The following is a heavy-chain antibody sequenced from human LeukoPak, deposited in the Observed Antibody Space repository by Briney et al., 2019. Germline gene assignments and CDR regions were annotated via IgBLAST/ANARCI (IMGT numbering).Heavy chain of an antibody. J-gene: IGHJ4*02. V-gene: IGHV1-2*02. D-gene: IGHD2-15*01. CDR2: INPNNGGT. CDR1: GYTFTGYY. Sequence: ASVKVSCKASGYTFTGYYMHWVRQAPGQGLEWMGWINPNNGGTNYAQKFQGRVTMTRDTSISTAYMELSRLKSDDTAVYYCARAALGREVFDYWGQGTRVTVSS. CDR3: ARAALGREVFDY.